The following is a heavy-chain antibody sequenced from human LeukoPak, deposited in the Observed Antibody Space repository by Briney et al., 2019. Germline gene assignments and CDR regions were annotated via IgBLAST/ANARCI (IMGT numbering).Heavy chain of an antibody. D-gene: IGHD6-19*01. CDR3: ARVKVAGTYYYYYYMDV. CDR1: GFTVSSNY. V-gene: IGHV3-53*01. J-gene: IGHJ6*03. CDR2: IYSGGST. Sequence: GGSLRLSCAASGFTVSSNYMSWVRQAPGKGLEWASVIYSGGSTYYADSVKGRFTISRDNSKNTLYLQMNSLRAEDTAVYYCARVKVAGTYYYYYYMDVWGKGTTVTVSS.